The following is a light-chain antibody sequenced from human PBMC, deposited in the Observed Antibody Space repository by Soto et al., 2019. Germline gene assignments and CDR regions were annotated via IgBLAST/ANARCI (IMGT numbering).Light chain of an antibody. CDR2: EVY. CDR3: CSFAGTNNYD. V-gene: IGLV2-8*01. Sequence: QCSLTQPPSASGSLGQSVTISCTGTSSYVGGYDHVSWYQHPPGKAPKLMIFEVYKRPSGVPDRFSGSKTGNTASLTVSGLQAEDEAEYYCCSFAGTNNYDFGPGTKVTVL. CDR1: SSYVGGYDH. J-gene: IGLJ1*01.